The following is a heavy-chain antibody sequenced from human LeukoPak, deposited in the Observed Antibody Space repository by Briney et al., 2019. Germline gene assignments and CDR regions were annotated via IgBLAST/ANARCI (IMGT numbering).Heavy chain of an antibody. Sequence: PGGSLRLSCVASGFTFSDHYMDWVRQAPGKGLEWVGRSRNKANSFSTEYAASVRGRFTISRDDSKNSLYLQTNSLKTEDTAVYYCARGILERRPLYYYYGMDVWGQGTTVTVSS. CDR1: GFTFSDHY. J-gene: IGHJ6*02. CDR2: SRNKANSFST. D-gene: IGHD1-1*01. V-gene: IGHV3-72*01. CDR3: ARGILERRPLYYYYGMDV.